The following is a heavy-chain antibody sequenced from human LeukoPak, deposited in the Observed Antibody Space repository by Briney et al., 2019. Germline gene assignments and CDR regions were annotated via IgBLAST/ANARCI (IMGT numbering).Heavy chain of an antibody. V-gene: IGHV4-4*07. CDR1: GGSISSYY. D-gene: IGHD5-24*01. Sequence: SETLSLTCTVSGGSISSYYWSWIRQPAGKGLEWIGRIYTSGSTNYNPSLKSRDTMSVDTSKNQFSLKLSSVTAADTAVYYCARDRDGYNARDAFDIWGQGTMVTVSS. CDR3: ARDRDGYNARDAFDI. J-gene: IGHJ3*02. CDR2: IYTSGST.